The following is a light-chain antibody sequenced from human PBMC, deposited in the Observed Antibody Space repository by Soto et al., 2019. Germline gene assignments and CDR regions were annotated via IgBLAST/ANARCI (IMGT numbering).Light chain of an antibody. CDR1: QSVRTK. Sequence: EIVMTQSPGTLSVSPGERATLSCRASQSVRTKLAWYQQKPGQAPRVLIYEASTRATGIPASSSGSGSGTEFTLTISSLQSEDFAVYYCLQYDDWPFTFGPGTKVDIK. CDR3: LQYDDWPFT. V-gene: IGKV3D-15*01. J-gene: IGKJ3*01. CDR2: EAS.